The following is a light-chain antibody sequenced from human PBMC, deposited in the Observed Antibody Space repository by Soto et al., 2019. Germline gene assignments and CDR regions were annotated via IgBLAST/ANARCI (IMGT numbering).Light chain of an antibody. J-gene: IGLJ2*01. V-gene: IGLV2-14*01. CDR1: SSDVGGYNY. Sequence: QYVLTQPASVSGSPGQSITISCTGTSSDVGGYNYVSWYQQHPGKAPKLIIYDVSNRPSGVSNRFSGSKSGNTASLTISGLQAEDEADYYCSSYTSSSTGVLGGGTKLTVL. CDR2: DVS. CDR3: SSYTSSSTGV.